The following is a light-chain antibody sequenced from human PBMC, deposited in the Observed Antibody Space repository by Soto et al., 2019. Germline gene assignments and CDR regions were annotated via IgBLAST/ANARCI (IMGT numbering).Light chain of an antibody. V-gene: IGKV3-20*01. CDR1: QSVSSRY. Sequence: EIVLTQSPGTLSLSPGERATLSCSASQSVSSRYLGWYQQTPGQAPRLVISGASSRATGIPERFSGSGSGTDFDLTMSRLEAEDFAVYYCQAYGDSCLFRFGPGPKVEMK. CDR3: QAYGDSCLFR. CDR2: GAS. J-gene: IGKJ3*01.